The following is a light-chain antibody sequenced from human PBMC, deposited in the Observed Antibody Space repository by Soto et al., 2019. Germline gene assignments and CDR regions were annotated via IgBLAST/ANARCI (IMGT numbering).Light chain of an antibody. CDR3: CSYAGSDTWA. Sequence: QSALTQPASVSGSPGQSITISCAGTRLDVGNYNLVSWYQQHPGKAPKLMIYEVNKRPSGVSNRFSGSKSGNTASLTISGLQAEDEADYYCCSYAGSDTWAFGGGTKLTVL. V-gene: IGLV2-23*02. J-gene: IGLJ3*02. CDR1: RLDVGNYNL. CDR2: EVN.